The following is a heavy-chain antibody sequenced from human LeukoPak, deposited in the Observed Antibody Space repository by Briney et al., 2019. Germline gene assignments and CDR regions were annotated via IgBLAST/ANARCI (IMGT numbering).Heavy chain of an antibody. J-gene: IGHJ4*02. D-gene: IGHD3-3*01. V-gene: IGHV3-7*01. CDR1: GFTFSSYS. CDR2: INEDGSQK. Sequence: GGSLRLSCAASGFTFSSYSMNWVRQAPGKGLEWVANINEDGSQKYYVDSVKGRFTISRDNTKKLVFLQMNSLRVEDTAVYYCARDEVGGYYFEWGQGNLVNVSS. CDR3: ARDEVGGYYFE.